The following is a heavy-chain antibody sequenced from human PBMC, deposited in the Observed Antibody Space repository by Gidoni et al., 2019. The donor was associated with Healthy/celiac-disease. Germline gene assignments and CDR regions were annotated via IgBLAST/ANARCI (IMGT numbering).Heavy chain of an antibody. CDR2: IYYSGST. J-gene: IGHJ3*02. Sequence: QLQLQESGPGLVKPSETLSLTCTVSGGSISSSSYYWGWIRQPPGKGLEWIGSIYYSGSTYYNPSLKSRVTISVDTSKNQFSLKLSSVTAADTAVYYCASLPVGATHAFDIWGQGTMVTVSS. CDR3: ASLPVGATHAFDI. V-gene: IGHV4-39*01. CDR1: GGSISSSSYY. D-gene: IGHD1-26*01.